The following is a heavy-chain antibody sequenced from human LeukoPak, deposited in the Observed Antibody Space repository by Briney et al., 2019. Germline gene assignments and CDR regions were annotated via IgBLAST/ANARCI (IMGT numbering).Heavy chain of an antibody. D-gene: IGHD6-19*01. CDR3: AREWGLIAVAGGPGY. Sequence: GGSLRLSCVASGFTFSKYGMHWVRQAPGKGLEWLAIIWYDGHNKYYADSVKGRFTISRDNSKNTLFLEMTDLRAEDTAGYYCAREWGLIAVAGGPGYWGQGALVTVSS. J-gene: IGHJ4*02. V-gene: IGHV3-33*01. CDR2: IWYDGHNK. CDR1: GFTFSKYG.